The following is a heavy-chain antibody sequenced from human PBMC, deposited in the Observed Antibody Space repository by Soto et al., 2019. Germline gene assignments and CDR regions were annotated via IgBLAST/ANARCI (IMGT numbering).Heavy chain of an antibody. CDR3: ARGLHCPFDY. CDR1: GFTLSKYA. D-gene: IGHD5-12*01. V-gene: IGHV3-33*01. J-gene: IGHJ4*02. CDR2: IWYDGTNK. Sequence: GPFLSPSFAASGFTLSKYALHSVRQAPGKGMEWVAVIWYDGTNKYCVDSVQGRFTIYTDNSNNTLYVRMTSLRAGYRAGYYCARGLHCPFDYGGQGTLPTDYS.